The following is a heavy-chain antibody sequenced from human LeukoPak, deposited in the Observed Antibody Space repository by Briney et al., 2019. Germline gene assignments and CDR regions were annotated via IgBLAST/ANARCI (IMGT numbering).Heavy chain of an antibody. J-gene: IGHJ4*02. V-gene: IGHV4-34*01. D-gene: IGHD3-10*01. CDR1: GGSFSGYY. Sequence: SETLSLTCAVYGGSFSGYYWSWIRQPPGKGLEWIGEINHSGSTNYNPSLKSRVTISVDTSKQQFSLKLSSVTAADTAVYYCARGPDYYGSGSYYKRKGYFDYWGQGTLVTVSS. CDR3: ARGPDYYGSGSYYKRKGYFDY. CDR2: INHSGST.